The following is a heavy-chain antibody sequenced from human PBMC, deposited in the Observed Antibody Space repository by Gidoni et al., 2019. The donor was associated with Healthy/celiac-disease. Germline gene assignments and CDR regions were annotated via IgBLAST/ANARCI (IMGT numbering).Heavy chain of an antibody. Sequence: EVQLLASGGGLVQPVGSLRLSCAASGFTFRSYARSWVRQAPGKGLEWGSAMSGSGGSTYYADSVKGRFTISRDNSKNTLYLQMNSLRAEDTAVYYCAKARVGLLKWELLLAHWGQGTLVTVSS. CDR1: GFTFRSYA. CDR2: MSGSGGST. J-gene: IGHJ4*02. CDR3: AKARVGLLKWELLLAH. D-gene: IGHD1-26*01. V-gene: IGHV3-23*01.